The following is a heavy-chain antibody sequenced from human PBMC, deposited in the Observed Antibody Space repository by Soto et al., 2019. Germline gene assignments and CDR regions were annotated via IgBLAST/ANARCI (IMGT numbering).Heavy chain of an antibody. CDR1: GFTFSSYG. D-gene: IGHD2-21*02. CDR3: AKDRGSEVVTAIIDY. Sequence: QPGGSLRLSCAASGFTFSSYGMHWVRQAPGKGLEWVAVISYDGSNKYYADSVKGRFTISRDNSKNTLYLQMNSLRAEDTAVYYCAKDRGSEVVTAIIDYWGQGTLVTVSS. CDR2: ISYDGSNK. J-gene: IGHJ4*02. V-gene: IGHV3-30*18.